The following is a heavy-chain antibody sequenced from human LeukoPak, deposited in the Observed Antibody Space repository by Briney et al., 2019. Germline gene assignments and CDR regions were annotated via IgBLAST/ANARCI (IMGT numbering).Heavy chain of an antibody. V-gene: IGHV3-23*01. CDR2: ISGSGGST. J-gene: IGHJ5*02. D-gene: IGHD3-22*01. CDR1: GFTFSSYA. CDR3: AKGQGHTYYYDTWFDP. Sequence: QTGGSLRLSCAASGFTFSSYAMSWVRQAPGKGLEWVSAISGSGGSTYYADSVKGRFTISRDNSKNTLYLQMNSLRAEDTAVYYCAKGQGHTYYYDTWFDPWGQGTLDTVSS.